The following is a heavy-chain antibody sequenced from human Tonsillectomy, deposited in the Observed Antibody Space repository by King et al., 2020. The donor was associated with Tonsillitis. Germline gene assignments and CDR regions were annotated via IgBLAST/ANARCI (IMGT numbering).Heavy chain of an antibody. CDR3: ARRGSSRVTMVRGVGLWFDP. D-gene: IGHD3-10*01. J-gene: IGHJ5*02. Sequence: VQLQQWGAGLLKPSETLSLTCAVYGGSFSGYYWSWIRQPPGKGLEWIGEINHSGSTNYNPSLKSRVTVSVDTSKNPFSLKLRPVTAADTAVYYCARRGSSRVTMVRGVGLWFDPWGQGTLVTVSS. CDR1: GGSFSGYY. V-gene: IGHV4-34*01. CDR2: INHSGST.